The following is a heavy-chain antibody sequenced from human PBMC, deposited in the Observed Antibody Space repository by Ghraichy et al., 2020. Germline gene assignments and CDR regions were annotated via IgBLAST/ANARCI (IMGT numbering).Heavy chain of an antibody. J-gene: IGHJ6*02. V-gene: IGHV3-7*03. D-gene: IGHD2-2*02. Sequence: GGSLRLSCAASGFTFSNYWMSWVRQAPGKGLEWVANIKQDGSEKSYVDSVKGRFTISRDNAKNSLSLQMNSLRAEDTAVYYCARGHSTSWYTNYKFYCGMDVWGQGTTVTVSS. CDR1: GFTFSNYW. CDR3: ARGHSTSWYTNYKFYCGMDV. CDR2: IKQDGSEK.